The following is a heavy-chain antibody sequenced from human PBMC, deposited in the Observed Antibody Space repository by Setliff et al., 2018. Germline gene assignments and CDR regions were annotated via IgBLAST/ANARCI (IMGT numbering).Heavy chain of an antibody. CDR3: ARERYFDWFFED. D-gene: IGHD3-9*01. V-gene: IGHV4-61*02. J-gene: IGHJ4*01. Sequence: PSETLSLTCTVSGGSITSGSFYWSWIRQPAGKKLEWIGRIHACGSPDYNPSFKSRVTISRDTSTNQFSLKLGSVTAADTAVYYCARERYFDWFFEDWGHGTLVTVSS. CDR2: IHACGSP. CDR1: GGSITSGSFY.